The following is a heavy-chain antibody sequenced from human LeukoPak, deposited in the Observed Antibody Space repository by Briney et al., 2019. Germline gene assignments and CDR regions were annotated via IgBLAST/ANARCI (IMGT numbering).Heavy chain of an antibody. V-gene: IGHV1-2*04. J-gene: IGHJ4*02. D-gene: IGHD4-17*01. CDR1: GYTFTGYY. Sequence: ASVKVSCKASGYTFTGYYIHWVRQAPGQGLEWMGWINPNSGGTNYTQKFQGWVTMTRDTSISTVYMELSRLRSDDTAVYYCARDIVSSFLKGATVTHVFDYWGQGTLVTVSS. CDR3: ARDIVSSFLKGATVTHVFDY. CDR2: INPNSGGT.